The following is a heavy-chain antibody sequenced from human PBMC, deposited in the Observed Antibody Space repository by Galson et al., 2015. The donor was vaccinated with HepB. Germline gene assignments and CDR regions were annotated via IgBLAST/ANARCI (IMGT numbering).Heavy chain of an antibody. CDR2: IKSKTDGGTT. J-gene: IGHJ3*02. V-gene: IGHV3-15*01. D-gene: IGHD3-22*01. CDR3: TTGVGFYYDSSATGAAFDI. Sequence: SLRLSCAASGFTFSNAWMSWVRQAPGKGLEWVGRIKSKTDGGTTDYAAPVKGRFTISRDDSKNTLYLQMDSLKTEDTAVYYCTTGVGFYYDSSATGAAFDIWGQGTMVTVSS. CDR1: GFTFSNAW.